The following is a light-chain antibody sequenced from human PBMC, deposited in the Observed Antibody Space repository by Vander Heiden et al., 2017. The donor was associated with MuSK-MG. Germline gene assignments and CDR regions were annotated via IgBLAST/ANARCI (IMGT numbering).Light chain of an antibody. J-gene: IGLJ3*02. CDR2: EDN. CDR3: QSYDSSNQV. V-gene: IGLV6-57*03. CDR1: SGSIASNY. Sequence: NFMLTQPHSVSESPGKTVTISCTRSSGSIASNYVQWYQQRPGSAPTTVIYEDNQRPSGVPDRFSGSIDSSPNSASLTISGLKTEDEAYYYCQSYDSSNQVFGGGTKLTVL.